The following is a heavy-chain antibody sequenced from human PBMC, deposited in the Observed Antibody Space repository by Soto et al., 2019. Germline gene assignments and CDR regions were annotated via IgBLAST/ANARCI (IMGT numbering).Heavy chain of an antibody. CDR2: ISSSSSTI. J-gene: IGHJ6*02. CDR1: GFTFSSYS. CDR3: AREEDIVVVVAAPDYYYGMDV. Sequence: GSLRLSCAASGFTFSSYSMNWVRQAPGKGLEWVSYISSSSSTIYYADSVKGRFTISRDNAKNSLYLQMNSLRDEDTAVYYCAREEDIVVVVAAPDYYYGMDVWGQGTTVTVSS. D-gene: IGHD2-15*01. V-gene: IGHV3-48*02.